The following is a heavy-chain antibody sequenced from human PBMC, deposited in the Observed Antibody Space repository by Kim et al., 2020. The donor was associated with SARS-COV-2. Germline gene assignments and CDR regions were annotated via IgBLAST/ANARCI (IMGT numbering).Heavy chain of an antibody. D-gene: IGHD3-22*01. Sequence: GGSLRLSCAASGFTFSNAWMSWVRQAPGKGLEWVGRIKSKTDGGTTDYAAPVKGRFTISRDDSKNTLYLQMNSLKTEDTAVYYCTTGAPRTYYYDSSGLYGMDVWGQGTTGTVSS. CDR3: TTGAPRTYYYDSSGLYGMDV. CDR2: IKSKTDGGTT. CDR1: GFTFSNAW. V-gene: IGHV3-15*01. J-gene: IGHJ6*02.